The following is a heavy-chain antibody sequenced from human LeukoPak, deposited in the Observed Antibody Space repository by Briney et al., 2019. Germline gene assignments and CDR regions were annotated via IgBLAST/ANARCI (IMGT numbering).Heavy chain of an antibody. J-gene: IGHJ4*02. D-gene: IGHD5-18*01. CDR3: ARERRPGHSPDFSDFDS. CDR1: GYSFTSFG. CDR2: ISTYNGNT. Sequence: GASVKVSCKASGYSFTSFGISWVRQAPGQGLEWMVWISTYNGNTKYAQNLQGRVTMTTDTSTRTAYMELRSLRSDDTAVYYCARERRPGHSPDFSDFDSWGQGTLVTVSS. V-gene: IGHV1-18*01.